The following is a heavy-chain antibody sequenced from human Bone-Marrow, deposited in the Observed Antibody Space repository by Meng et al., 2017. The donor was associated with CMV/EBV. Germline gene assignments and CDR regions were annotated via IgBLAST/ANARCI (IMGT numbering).Heavy chain of an antibody. V-gene: IGHV1-2*02. Sequence: ASVKVSCKASGYTFTGYYMHWVRQAPGQGLEWMGWINPNSGGTNYAQKFQGRVTMTRDTSTSTAYMELSSLRSEDTAVYYGASRIVVVPAAILRLHYYGMDFWGQGNTVTVSS. CDR1: GYTFTGYY. J-gene: IGHJ6*02. D-gene: IGHD2-2*01. CDR2: INPNSGGT. CDR3: ASRIVVVPAAILRLHYYGMDF.